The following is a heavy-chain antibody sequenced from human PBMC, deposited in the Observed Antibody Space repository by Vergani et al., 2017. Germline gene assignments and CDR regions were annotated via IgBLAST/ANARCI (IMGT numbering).Heavy chain of an antibody. CDR1: GYTLSSYG. D-gene: IGHD2-2*01. J-gene: IGHJ4*02. V-gene: IGHV1-18*01. CDR2: ISAYSGNT. CDR3: ARGIGVRCSSTSCYLFDY. Sequence: QVQLVQSGAEVKKPGASVKVSCKASGYTLSSYGISWVRQAPGQGLEWMGWISAYSGNTNHAQKLQGRVTMTTDTSTSTAYMELRSLRSDDTAVYYCARGIGVRCSSTSCYLFDYWGQGTLVTVSS.